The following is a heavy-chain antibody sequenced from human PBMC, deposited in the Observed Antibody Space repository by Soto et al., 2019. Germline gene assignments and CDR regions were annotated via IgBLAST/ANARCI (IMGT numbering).Heavy chain of an antibody. J-gene: IGHJ6*02. CDR3: AREGFYSGSGTYSPPRYYGMDV. Sequence: ASVKVSCKASGYTFSNYGIGWVRQAPGQGLEWMGWISDYNGNTFYGKKFQGRVTMTTDTSTRTAFMELRSLRSDDTAVYYCAREGFYSGSGTYSPPRYYGMDVWGQGTTVTVSS. CDR1: GYTFSNYG. CDR2: ISDYNGNT. V-gene: IGHV1-18*01. D-gene: IGHD3-10*01.